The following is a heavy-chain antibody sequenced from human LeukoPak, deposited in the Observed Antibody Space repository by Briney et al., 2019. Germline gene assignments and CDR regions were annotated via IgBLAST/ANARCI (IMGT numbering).Heavy chain of an antibody. CDR1: GFSFSRHW. CDR2: IKDGGSEK. J-gene: IGHJ4*02. Sequence: WESLRLSCVVSGFSFSRHWMIWVRQAPGKGLEWVANIKDGGSEKYYVESVKGRFIISRDNANNSLYLQMNSLRAEDTAVYYCARESLSSGGDHWGQGTLGTLSS. V-gene: IGHV3-7*05. D-gene: IGHD6-6*01. CDR3: ARESLSSGGDH.